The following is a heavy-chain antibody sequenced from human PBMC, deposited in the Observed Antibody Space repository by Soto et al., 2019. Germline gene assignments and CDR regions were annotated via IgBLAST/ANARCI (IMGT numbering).Heavy chain of an antibody. V-gene: IGHV4-31*03. Sequence: QVQLQESGPGLVRPSQTLSLTCTFSGGSISSGDYSWSWSRQHPGKGLEWIGYIYYSGSTYYNPSLKTRVNMSADTTKIHFSLKVGSVTAAYTAVYYCARWGSGSRQGLDPWGQATLVTVSS. CDR2: IYYSGST. D-gene: IGHD3-16*01. CDR1: GGSISSGDYS. J-gene: IGHJ5*02. CDR3: ARWGSGSRQGLDP.